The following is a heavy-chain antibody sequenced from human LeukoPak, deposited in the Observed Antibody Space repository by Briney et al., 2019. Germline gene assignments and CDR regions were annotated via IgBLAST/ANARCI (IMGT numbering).Heavy chain of an antibody. CDR1: GYTFTSYG. V-gene: IGHV1-18*01. D-gene: IGHD1-26*01. Sequence: ASVKVSCKASGYTFTSYGISWVRQAPGQGLEWMGWISAYNGNTNYAQKLQGRVTMTTDTSTSTAYMELRSLRSDDTAVYYCARVLRGSGSYLQYYFDYWGQGTLATVSS. CDR3: ARVLRGSGSYLQYYFDY. CDR2: ISAYNGNT. J-gene: IGHJ4*02.